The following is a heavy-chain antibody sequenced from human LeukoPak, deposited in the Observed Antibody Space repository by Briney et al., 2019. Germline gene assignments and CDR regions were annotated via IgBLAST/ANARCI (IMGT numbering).Heavy chain of an antibody. CDR1: GFTFSSYW. CDR3: AKLGISDGIDY. V-gene: IGHV3-23*01. D-gene: IGHD3-16*01. Sequence: PGGSLRLSCVSSGFTFSSYWMHWVRQAPGKGLEWGSSITGSGGSTLYAASVKGRFTISRDNSKNTLYLQMNNLRAEDTAVYYCAKLGISDGIDYWGQGTLVTVSS. CDR2: ITGSGGST. J-gene: IGHJ4*02.